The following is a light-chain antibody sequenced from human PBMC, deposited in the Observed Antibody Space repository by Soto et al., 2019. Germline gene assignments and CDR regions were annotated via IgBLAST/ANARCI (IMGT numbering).Light chain of an antibody. Sequence: DIQMTQSPSSLSASVGDRVTITCRASQSISSWLAWYQQKPGKAPKLLIYKASTLESGVPSRFSGSGSGIEFTLTISSLQPDDFATYYCLQYNSYTWTFGQGTKVEIK. CDR1: QSISSW. V-gene: IGKV1-5*03. CDR2: KAS. J-gene: IGKJ1*01. CDR3: LQYNSYTWT.